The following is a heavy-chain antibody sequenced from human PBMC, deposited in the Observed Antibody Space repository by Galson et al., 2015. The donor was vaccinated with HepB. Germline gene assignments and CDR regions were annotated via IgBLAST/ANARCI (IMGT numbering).Heavy chain of an antibody. Sequence: SLRLSCAGSGFKFGTYRMVWVRQAPGKGLEWVANINDDGDETYYVDSVKGRFTVSRDNANRSFSLHMNSLRAEDTAVYFCARDETRGWLDYWGQGTLVTVSS. J-gene: IGHJ4*02. D-gene: IGHD6-19*01. CDR2: INDDGDET. V-gene: IGHV3-7*03. CDR1: GFKFGTYR. CDR3: ARDETRGWLDY.